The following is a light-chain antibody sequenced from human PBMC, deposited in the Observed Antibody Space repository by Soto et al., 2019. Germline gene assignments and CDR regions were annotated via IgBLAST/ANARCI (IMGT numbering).Light chain of an antibody. Sequence: DIQMTQSPSSLSASVGDRVTITCRASQSISSYLNWYQQKPGKAPKLLIYSASSLHSGFPLRFSGSRSGTDFTLTISSLQPEDFATYYCQQSYSTPGTFGQGTKLEIK. CDR3: QQSYSTPGT. J-gene: IGKJ2*01. V-gene: IGKV1-39*01. CDR2: SAS. CDR1: QSISSY.